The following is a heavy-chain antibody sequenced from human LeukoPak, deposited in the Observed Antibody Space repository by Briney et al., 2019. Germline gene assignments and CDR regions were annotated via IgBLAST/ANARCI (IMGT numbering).Heavy chain of an antibody. CDR1: GGSISIYY. CDR2: IYNSGST. Sequence: PSETLSLTCIVSGGSISIYYWNWIRQPPGKGLERMGYIYNSGSTDYNPSPKRRVTISADTSKNQFSLKLTSVTAADTAVYYCARDGELGSWGQGILVTVPS. CDR3: ARDGELGS. J-gene: IGHJ5*02. D-gene: IGHD3-10*01. V-gene: IGHV4-59*01.